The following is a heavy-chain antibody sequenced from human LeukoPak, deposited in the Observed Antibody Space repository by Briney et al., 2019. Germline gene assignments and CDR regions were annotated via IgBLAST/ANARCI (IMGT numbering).Heavy chain of an antibody. D-gene: IGHD2-15*01. CDR3: ARSTYCSGGSCSHNWFDP. CDR2: INASGST. J-gene: IGHJ5*02. Sequence: SETLSLTCSVSGGSISSYYWSWIRQTAGKGLEWIGRINASGSTRFNPSLKSRVTMSVDTSKNQFSLKLSSMTAADTAVYFCARSTYCSGGSCSHNWFDPWGQGTLVTVSS. CDR1: GGSISSYY. V-gene: IGHV4-4*07.